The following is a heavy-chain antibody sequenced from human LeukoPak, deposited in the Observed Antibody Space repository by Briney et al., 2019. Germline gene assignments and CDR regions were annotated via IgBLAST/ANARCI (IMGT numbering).Heavy chain of an antibody. D-gene: IGHD4-17*01. Sequence: GRSLRLSCAASGFPFSTYPVHWVRQAPGKGLEWVAVISYDGSNKYYADSVKGRFTISRDNSKNTLYLQMNSLRAEDTAIYYCASRHYDFGYYWGQGTLVTVSS. V-gene: IGHV3-30*04. CDR2: ISYDGSNK. CDR1: GFPFSTYP. CDR3: ASRHYDFGYY. J-gene: IGHJ4*02.